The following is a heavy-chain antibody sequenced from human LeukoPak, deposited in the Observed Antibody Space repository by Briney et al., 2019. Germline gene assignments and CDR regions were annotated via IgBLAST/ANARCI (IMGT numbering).Heavy chain of an antibody. CDR3: ARASSYYDFWSGYPYYMDV. CDR1: GGSISSGGYY. CDR2: IYYSGST. V-gene: IGHV4-61*08. Sequence: SETLSLTCTVSGGSISSGGYYWSWIRQHPGKGLEWIGYIYYSGSTYYNPSLKSRVTISVDTSKNQFSLKLSSVTAADTAVYYCARASSYYDFWSGYPYYMDVWGKGTTVTVSS. J-gene: IGHJ6*03. D-gene: IGHD3-3*01.